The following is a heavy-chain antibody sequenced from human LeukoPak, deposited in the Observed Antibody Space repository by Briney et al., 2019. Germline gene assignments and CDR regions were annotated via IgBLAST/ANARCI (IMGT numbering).Heavy chain of an antibody. J-gene: IGHJ5*02. Sequence: GESLQISCQGSGYTFTSHWIGWVRQMPGKGLEWMAIINPGDSDTRYSPSFQGQVTISADKSISTVCLQWGSLKASDTAMYYCARQPGAGWFDPWGQGTLVTVSS. V-gene: IGHV5-51*01. CDR1: GYTFTSHW. CDR3: ARQPGAGWFDP. D-gene: IGHD3-10*01. CDR2: INPGDSDT.